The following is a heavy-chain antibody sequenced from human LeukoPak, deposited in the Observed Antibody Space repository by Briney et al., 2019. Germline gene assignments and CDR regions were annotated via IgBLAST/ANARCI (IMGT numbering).Heavy chain of an antibody. D-gene: IGHD5-12*01. CDR2: IYSAGST. V-gene: IGHV3-53*01. J-gene: IGHJ3*02. Sequence: GGSLRLSCAASGFTVSSNYMSWVRQAPGKGLEWVSLIYSAGSTYYADSVKGRFTISRDNSKNTLFLQMNSLRAEDTAVYYCARDGSASHAFDIWGQGTMVTVSS. CDR1: GFTVSSNY. CDR3: ARDGSASHAFDI.